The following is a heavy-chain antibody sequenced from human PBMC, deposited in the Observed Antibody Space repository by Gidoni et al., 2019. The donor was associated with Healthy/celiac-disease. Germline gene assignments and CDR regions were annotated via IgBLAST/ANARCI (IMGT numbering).Heavy chain of an antibody. CDR2: ISYDGSNK. D-gene: IGHD3-9*01. CDR1: GFTFRCFG. CDR3: AKDPADWLLSGYFDY. J-gene: IGHJ4*02. Sequence: QVQLVESGGGVVQPGRSLILSCAASGFTFRCFGMHWVRQAPGKGLEWVAVISYDGSNKYYADSVKGRFTISRDNSKNTLYLQMNSLRAEDTAVYYCAKDPADWLLSGYFDYWGQGTLVTVSS. V-gene: IGHV3-30*18.